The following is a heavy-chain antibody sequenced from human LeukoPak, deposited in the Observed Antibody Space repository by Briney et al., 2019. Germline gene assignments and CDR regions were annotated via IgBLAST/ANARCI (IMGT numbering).Heavy chain of an antibody. CDR1: GYTFTSYH. J-gene: IGHJ4*02. Sequence: GASVKVSCKASGYTFTSYHMHWVRQAPGQGPEWMGIINPSGGSTSYAQKFQGRVTMTRDTSTSTVYMELSSLRSEDTAVYYCARDLSSDFWSGLAPYFDYWGQGTLVTVSS. D-gene: IGHD3-3*01. V-gene: IGHV1-46*01. CDR2: INPSGGST. CDR3: ARDLSSDFWSGLAPYFDY.